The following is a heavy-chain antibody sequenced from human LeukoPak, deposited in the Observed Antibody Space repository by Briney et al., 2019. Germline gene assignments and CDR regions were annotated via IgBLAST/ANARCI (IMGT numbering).Heavy chain of an antibody. CDR2: INHSGST. J-gene: IGHJ4*02. D-gene: IGHD1-26*01. CDR1: GGSFSGYY. Sequence: SETLSLTCAVYGGSFSGYYWSWIRQPPGKGLEWIGEINHSGSTNYNPSLKSRVTISVDTSKNQFSLKLSSVTAADMAVYYCARGTVGATFPYYFDYWGQGTLVTVSS. V-gene: IGHV4-34*01. CDR3: ARGTVGATFPYYFDY.